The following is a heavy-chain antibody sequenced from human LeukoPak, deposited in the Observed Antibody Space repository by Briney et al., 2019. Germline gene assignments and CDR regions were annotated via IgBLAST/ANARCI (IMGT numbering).Heavy chain of an antibody. J-gene: IGHJ3*02. D-gene: IGHD1-26*01. CDR2: IKQNGSEK. Sequence: GGSLRLSCAASGFTFSSYWMSWVRQAPGKGLEWVANIKQNGSEKYYVDSVKGRFTISRDNAKNSLYLRMNSLRAEDTAVYYCARDLRVKDSGSYRGAFDIWGQGTMVTVSS. V-gene: IGHV3-7*01. CDR1: GFTFSSYW. CDR3: ARDLRVKDSGSYRGAFDI.